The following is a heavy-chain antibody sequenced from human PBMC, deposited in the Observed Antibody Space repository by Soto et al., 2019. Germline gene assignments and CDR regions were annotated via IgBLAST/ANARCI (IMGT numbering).Heavy chain of an antibody. CDR1: GFTFGDYA. Sequence: PGGSLRLSCTASGFTFGDYAMSWVRQAPGKGLGWVGFIRSKAYGATTEYAASVKGRFTISRDDSKSIAYLQMNSLKTEDTAVYYCTRTLTNYGYAEYFLHWGQGALVTVSS. D-gene: IGHD4-17*01. V-gene: IGHV3-49*04. CDR3: TRTLTNYGYAEYFLH. J-gene: IGHJ1*01. CDR2: IRSKAYGATT.